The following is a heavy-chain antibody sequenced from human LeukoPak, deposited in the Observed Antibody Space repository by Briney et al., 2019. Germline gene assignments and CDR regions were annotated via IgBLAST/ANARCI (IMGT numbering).Heavy chain of an antibody. CDR1: GGSISSYY. CDR3: ARETSQKGAHYMDV. V-gene: IGHV4-59*01. J-gene: IGHJ6*03. CDR2: IYYSGST. Sequence: SETLSLTCTVSGGSISSYYWSWIRQPPGKGLEWIGYIYYSGSTNYNPSLKSRVTISVDTSKNQFSLKLSSVTAADTAVYYCARETSQKGAHYMDVWGKGTTVTVSS. D-gene: IGHD3-16*01.